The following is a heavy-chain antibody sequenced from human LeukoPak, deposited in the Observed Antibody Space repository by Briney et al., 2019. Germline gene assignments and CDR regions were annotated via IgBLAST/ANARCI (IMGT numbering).Heavy chain of an antibody. D-gene: IGHD4-17*01. CDR2: IKQDGSEK. CDR1: GFSFSSYW. CDR3: ASILGDYGDHVDAFDI. Sequence: GGSLRLSCAASGFSFSSYWMTWVRQAPGKGLEWVANIKQDGSEKYYVDFVKGRFTISRDNAKNSLYLQMNSLRAEDTAVYYCASILGDYGDHVDAFDIWGQGTMVTVSS. V-gene: IGHV3-7*01. J-gene: IGHJ3*02.